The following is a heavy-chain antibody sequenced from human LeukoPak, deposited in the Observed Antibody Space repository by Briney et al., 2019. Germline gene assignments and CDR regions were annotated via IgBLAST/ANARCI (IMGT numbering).Heavy chain of an antibody. CDR2: INHSGST. D-gene: IGHD2-15*01. CDR1: GGSFSGYY. CDR3: ARGGRVVVVAATRFPFDY. V-gene: IGHV4-34*01. J-gene: IGHJ4*02. Sequence: PSETLSLTCAVYGGSFSGYYWSWIRQPPGKGLEWIGEINHSGSTNYNPSFKSRVTISVDTSKNQFSLKLSSVTAADTAVYYCARGGRVVVVAATRFPFDYWGQGTLVTVSS.